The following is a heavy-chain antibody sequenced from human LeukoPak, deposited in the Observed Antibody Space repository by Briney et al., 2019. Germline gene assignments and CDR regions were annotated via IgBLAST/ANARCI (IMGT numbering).Heavy chain of an antibody. V-gene: IGHV2-5*01. CDR3: AHRLPGLYSKYDFWSGYYNY. Sequence: SGPTLVNPTQTLTLTCTFSGFSLSTSGVGVGWIRQPPGKALEWLALIYWNDDKRYSPSLKSRLTITKDTSKNQVVLTMTNMDPVDTATYYCAHRLPGLYSKYDFWSGYYNYWGQGTLVTVSS. CDR1: GFSLSTSGVG. CDR2: IYWNDDK. D-gene: IGHD3-3*01. J-gene: IGHJ4*02.